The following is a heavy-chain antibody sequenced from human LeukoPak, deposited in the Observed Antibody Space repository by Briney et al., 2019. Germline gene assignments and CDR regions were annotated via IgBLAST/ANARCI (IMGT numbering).Heavy chain of an antibody. CDR3: ASRAHCSSTSCYEGEAFDI. D-gene: IGHD2-2*01. CDR2: ISSSSSYI. J-gene: IGHJ3*02. V-gene: IGHV3-21*01. Sequence: SGGSLRLSCAASGFTFSSHSMNWVRQAPGKGLEWVSSISSSSSYIYYADSVKGRFTISRDNAKNSLYLQMNSLRAEDTAVYYCASRAHCSSTSCYEGEAFDIWGQGTMVTVSS. CDR1: GFTFSSHS.